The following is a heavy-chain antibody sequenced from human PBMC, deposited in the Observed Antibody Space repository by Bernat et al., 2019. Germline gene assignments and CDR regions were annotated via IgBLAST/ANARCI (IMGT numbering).Heavy chain of an antibody. D-gene: IGHD2-21*01. CDR3: ARRGGDRGWGAFDF. CDR1: GFTLSSSA. CDR2: LSHTDGAA. J-gene: IGHJ3*01. V-gene: IGHV3-23*01. Sequence: EVQLLDSGGGLVQPGGSLRLSCVASGFTLSSSAVSWVRQAPGMGPEWVSSLSHTDGAAYYADSVKGRFTISRDISSNTLYLQMNILRAEDTAIYYCARRGGDRGWGAFDFWGQGTMVSVSS.